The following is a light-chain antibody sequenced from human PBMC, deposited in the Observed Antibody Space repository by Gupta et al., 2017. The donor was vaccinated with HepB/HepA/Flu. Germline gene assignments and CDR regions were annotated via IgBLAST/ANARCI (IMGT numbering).Light chain of an antibody. Sequence: QSVLTQPPSVSGAPGQRVTISCTGSSSNIGAGYDVHWYQQLPGTAPKLLIYGNSNRPSGVPDRFSGSKSGTSASLAITGLQAEDEADYYCQSYDSSRSGSRVFGGGNKLTVL. J-gene: IGLJ3*02. CDR3: QSYDSSRSGSRV. CDR2: GNS. CDR1: SSNIGAGYD. V-gene: IGLV1-40*01.